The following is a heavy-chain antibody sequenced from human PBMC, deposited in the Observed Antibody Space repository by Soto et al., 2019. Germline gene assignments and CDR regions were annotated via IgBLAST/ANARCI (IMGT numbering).Heavy chain of an antibody. D-gene: IGHD5-12*01. CDR3: ARERSLRCGAFQANTFDV. V-gene: IGHV3-53*01. CDR2: IYSGGAT. CDR1: GLTVSDNY. J-gene: IGHJ3*01. Sequence: LGGSLRLSCAASGLTVSDNYMNWVRQAPGRGLEWVSVIYSGGATKYADSVRGRFTISRDNAKNTVYLQINSLIAEDPAVYYCARERSLRCGAFQANTFDVWGQGTMVTVSS.